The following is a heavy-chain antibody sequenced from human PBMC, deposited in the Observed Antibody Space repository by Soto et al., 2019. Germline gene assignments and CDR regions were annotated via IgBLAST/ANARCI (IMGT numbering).Heavy chain of an antibody. V-gene: IGHV3-30*18. CDR3: VKTKAVQLWVFDY. CDR2: ISYDGNDK. D-gene: IGHD5-18*01. CDR1: GFTFSDYA. Sequence: QVQLVESGGGVVQPGRSLRLSCAASGFTFSDYAMHWVRQAPGKGLEWVALISYDGNDKYYADSVKGRFTVSRANSKNTLYLQMNSLRPEDTAVYYCVKTKAVQLWVFDYWGQGTLVTVSS. J-gene: IGHJ4*02.